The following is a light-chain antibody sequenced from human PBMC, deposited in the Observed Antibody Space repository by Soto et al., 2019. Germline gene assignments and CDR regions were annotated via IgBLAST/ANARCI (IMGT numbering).Light chain of an antibody. CDR2: AAS. V-gene: IGKV1-39*01. J-gene: IGKJ4*01. CDR1: QSISSY. Sequence: DIRMTQSPSSLSASVGDRVTITCRASQSISSYLNWYQQKPGKAPKLLIYAASSLQSGVPSRFSGSGSGTDFTLTISSLQPEDFATYYCQQSYSTPRTFGGGTKVDIK. CDR3: QQSYSTPRT.